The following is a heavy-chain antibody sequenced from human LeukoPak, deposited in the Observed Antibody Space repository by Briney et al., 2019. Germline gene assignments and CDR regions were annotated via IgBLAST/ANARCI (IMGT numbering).Heavy chain of an antibody. CDR2: INPNSGVT. D-gene: IGHD6-13*01. CDR3: ARAGIPAAASQDY. Sequence: ASVKVSCKASAYTFTGYYMHWMRQAPGQGLEWMGWINPNSGVTNYAQKFQGRVTMTRDTSISTAYMELSRLTSDDTAVYYCARAGIPAAASQDYWGQGTLVTVSS. J-gene: IGHJ4*02. CDR1: AYTFTGYY. V-gene: IGHV1-2*02.